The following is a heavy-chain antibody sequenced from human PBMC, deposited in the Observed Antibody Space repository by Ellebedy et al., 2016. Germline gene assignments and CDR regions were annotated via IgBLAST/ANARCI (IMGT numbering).Heavy chain of an antibody. CDR2: IYPGDSPT. Sequence: KVSCKGSGNNFTSDLIAWVRQKPGKGLEWMGIIYPGDSPTKYSTSFQGHVTISADKSIRAAYLQWSSLKASDTAVYYCAKRGLLGGWYASWGQGTPVTVSS. J-gene: IGHJ5*01. CDR3: AKRGLLGGWYAS. V-gene: IGHV5-51*01. CDR1: GNNFTSDL. D-gene: IGHD4-23*01.